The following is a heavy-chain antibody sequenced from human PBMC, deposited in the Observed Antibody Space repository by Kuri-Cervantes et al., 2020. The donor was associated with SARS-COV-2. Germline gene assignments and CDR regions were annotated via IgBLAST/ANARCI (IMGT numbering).Heavy chain of an antibody. V-gene: IGHV3-30*04. J-gene: IGHJ6*02. Sequence: GESLKISCAASGFTFSSYAMHWVRQAPGKGLEWVAVISYDGSNKYYADSVKGRFTISRDNSKNSLYLQMNSLRAEDTAVYYCARWGCSSTSCYRGYYYGMDVWGQGTTVTVSS. CDR3: ARWGCSSTSCYRGYYYGMDV. CDR1: GFTFSSYA. CDR2: ISYDGSNK. D-gene: IGHD2-2*01.